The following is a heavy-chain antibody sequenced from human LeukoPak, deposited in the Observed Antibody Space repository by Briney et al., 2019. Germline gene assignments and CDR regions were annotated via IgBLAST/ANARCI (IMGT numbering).Heavy chain of an antibody. CDR3: ARDWLAGVPFDAFDL. CDR1: GFTLSSDW. D-gene: IGHD3-10*01. Sequence: GGSLRLSCAASGFTLSSDWMSWVRQAPGKGLEWVANIKEDGSEKYYVDSVKGRFTISRDNAKNSLYLHMNSLTAEDTAMYYCARDWLAGVPFDAFDLWGQGTMVTVSS. CDR2: IKEDGSEK. J-gene: IGHJ3*01. V-gene: IGHV3-7*01.